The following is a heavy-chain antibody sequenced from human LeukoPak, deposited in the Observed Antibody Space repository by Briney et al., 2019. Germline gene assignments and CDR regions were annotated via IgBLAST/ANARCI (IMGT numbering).Heavy chain of an antibody. D-gene: IGHD6-19*01. V-gene: IGHV3-23*01. Sequence: QSGGSLRLSCAASGFTFSSYAMSWVRQAPGKGLGWVSAISGSGGSTYYADSVKGRFTISRDNSKNTLYLQMNSLRAEDTAVYYCAKTTQWLPYYFDYWGQGTLVAVSS. CDR2: ISGSGGST. CDR1: GFTFSSYA. CDR3: AKTTQWLPYYFDY. J-gene: IGHJ4*02.